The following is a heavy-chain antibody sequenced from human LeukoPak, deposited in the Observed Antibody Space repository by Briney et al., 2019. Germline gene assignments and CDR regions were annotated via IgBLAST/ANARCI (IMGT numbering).Heavy chain of an antibody. CDR2: ISYDGSNK. V-gene: IGHV3-30*04. D-gene: IGHD3-22*01. Sequence: GGSLRLSCAASGFTFSSYAMHWVRQAPGKGLEWVAVISYDGSNKYYADSVKGRFTISRDNSKNTLYLQMNSLRAEDTAVYYCARDRNAYYYDSSGYYFGYWGQGTLVTVSS. CDR3: ARDRNAYYYDSSGYYFGY. CDR1: GFTFSSYA. J-gene: IGHJ4*02.